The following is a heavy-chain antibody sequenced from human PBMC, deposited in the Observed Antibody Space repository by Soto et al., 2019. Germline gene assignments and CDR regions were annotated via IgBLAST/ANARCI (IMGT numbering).Heavy chain of an antibody. Sequence: GGSLRLSCAASGITFSSYGMNWVRQAPGKGLEWVSSISCSSSHIYYADSVKGRFTISRDNSKNTLYLQMNSLRAEDTAVYYCAKAPFQYSSSWYFDYWGQGTLVTVSS. CDR1: GITFSSYG. V-gene: IGHV3-21*04. J-gene: IGHJ4*02. D-gene: IGHD6-13*01. CDR3: AKAPFQYSSSWYFDY. CDR2: ISCSSSHI.